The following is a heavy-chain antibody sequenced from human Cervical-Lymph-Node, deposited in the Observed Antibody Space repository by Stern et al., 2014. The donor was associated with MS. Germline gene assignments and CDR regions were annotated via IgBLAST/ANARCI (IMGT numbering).Heavy chain of an antibody. J-gene: IGHJ6*02. Sequence: VQLVQSGAEVKKPGASVKVSCKASGYSFTDFNTHWVRQAPGPGLEWTGRISPHTGGARYAEKFQGRVTMTRDTSITTAYMELDRLTSDDTAVYYCATHGGSSFQMDVWGQGTTVTVSS. CDR2: ISPHTGGA. V-gene: IGHV1-2*06. CDR3: ATHGGSSFQMDV. D-gene: IGHD6-13*01. CDR1: GYSFTDFN.